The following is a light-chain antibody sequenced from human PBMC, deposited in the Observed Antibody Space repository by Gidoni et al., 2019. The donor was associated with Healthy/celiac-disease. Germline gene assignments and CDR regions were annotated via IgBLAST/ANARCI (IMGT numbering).Light chain of an antibody. CDR3: QVRDSSSEGV. J-gene: IGLJ3*02. CDR2: YDS. Sequence: SYVLPQPPSVSVAPGKTARITCGGNNIGSKSVHWYQQKPGQAPVLVIYYDSDRPLGIPERFSGSNSGNTATLTISRVEAGDEADYYCQVRDSSSEGVFGGGTKLTVL. CDR1: NIGSKS. V-gene: IGLV3-21*04.